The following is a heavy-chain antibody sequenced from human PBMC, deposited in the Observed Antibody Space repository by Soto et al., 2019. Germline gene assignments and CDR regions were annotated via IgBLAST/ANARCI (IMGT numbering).Heavy chain of an antibody. CDR1: VFTFFNYA. V-gene: IGHV3-23*01. Sequence: VGSLRLSCASSVFTFFNYAMSCVRHSPGKGLEWVSGISGSSGITDYADSVKGRFTISRDNSKNTMYLQMKSLRAEDAAVYYCAKDSAYDSPKNPYSYSGMEVLGQGTMVIVS. D-gene: IGHD5-12*01. J-gene: IGHJ6*01. CDR2: ISGSSGIT. CDR3: AKDSAYDSPKNPYSYSGMEV.